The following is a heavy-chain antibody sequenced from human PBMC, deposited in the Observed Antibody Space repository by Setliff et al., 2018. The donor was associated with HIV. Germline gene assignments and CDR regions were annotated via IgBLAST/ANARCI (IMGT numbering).Heavy chain of an antibody. V-gene: IGHV1-24*01. J-gene: IGHJ4*02. CDR2: FDPEDGEA. Sequence: GASVKVSCKHSGYTLKELSMHWVRQAPGKGLEWMGGFDPEDGEAIYAQKFQGRVTMTEDTSTDTGYLELSSLTSDDTAVYFCATGAWDHWGQGTLVTVSS. CDR1: GYTLKELS. CDR3: ATGAWDH.